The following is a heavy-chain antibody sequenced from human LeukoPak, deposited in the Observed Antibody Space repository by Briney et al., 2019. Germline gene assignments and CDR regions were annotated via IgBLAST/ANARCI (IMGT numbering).Heavy chain of an antibody. V-gene: IGHV3-7*01. J-gene: IGHJ3*02. CDR1: AFIFSGHW. D-gene: IGHD3-16*01. CDR3: ARSGGLLDAFDI. Sequence: GGSLRLSCEGSAFIFSGHWMNWVRQTPGKGLEWVASIKEDGSERQYVDSVKGRFTISRDNSKNTLYLQMNSLRAEDTAVYDCARSGGLLDAFDIWGQGTMVTVSS. CDR2: IKEDGSER.